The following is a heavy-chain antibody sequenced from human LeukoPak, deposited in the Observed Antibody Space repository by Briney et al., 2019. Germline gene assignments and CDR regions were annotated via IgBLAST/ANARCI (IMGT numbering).Heavy chain of an antibody. CDR1: GFSFSGYV. J-gene: IGHJ4*02. CDR2: VSHTGGNT. D-gene: IGHD6-13*01. Sequence: GGSLRLSCAASGFSFSGYVMNSVRPAPREGLQWVSSVSHTGGNTYYADSVKGRFTISTDNSKNTLYLHMNSLRAEDTAIYYCAKDATAADVTHYFDQWGQGTLVTVSS. CDR3: AKDATAADVTHYFDQ. V-gene: IGHV3-23*01.